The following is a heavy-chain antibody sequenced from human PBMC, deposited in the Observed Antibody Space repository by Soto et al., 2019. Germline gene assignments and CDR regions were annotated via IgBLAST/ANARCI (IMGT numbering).Heavy chain of an antibody. CDR1: GGSISSYY. J-gene: IGHJ5*02. CDR2: IYDDGST. CDR3: ARGGPSSKWLDP. Sequence: PSETLSLTCTVSGGSISSYYWSWIRQPPGKGLEWIAYIYDDGSTNQSPSLRSRVTISIDSSKNQFSLNLTSVTAADTAVYFCARGGPSSKWLDPWGQGIQVTGSS. V-gene: IGHV4-59*12.